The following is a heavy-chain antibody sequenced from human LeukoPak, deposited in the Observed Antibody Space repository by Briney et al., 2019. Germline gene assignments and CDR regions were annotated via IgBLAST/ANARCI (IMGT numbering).Heavy chain of an antibody. D-gene: IGHD3-10*01. V-gene: IGHV4-34*01. CDR1: GGSFSDYY. CDR3: ARGVAFYFGSGSPNY. J-gene: IGHJ4*02. CDR2: IKHSGST. Sequence: PSGTLSLTCAVYGGSFSDYYWSWIRQTPGEGLQWIGGIKHSGSTDYNPSLKSRVTMSVDTSKNQFSLRLTSVTAADTAVYYCARGVAFYFGSGSPNYWGQGTLVTVS.